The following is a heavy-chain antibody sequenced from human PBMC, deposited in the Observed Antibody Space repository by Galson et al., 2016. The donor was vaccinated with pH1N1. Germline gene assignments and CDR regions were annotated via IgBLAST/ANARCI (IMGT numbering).Heavy chain of an antibody. J-gene: IGHJ4*02. CDR3: ARLTLLSVEEYYFDY. Sequence: LSLTCTVSGGSISSGGYYWSWIRQHPGKGLEWIGYIFYSGSTYYNPSLKSRVTISVDTSKNQFSLRLSSVTAADTAVYYCARLTLLSVEEYYFDYWGQGTLVTVSS. D-gene: IGHD3-10*01. CDR1: GGSISSGGYY. V-gene: IGHV4-31*03. CDR2: IFYSGST.